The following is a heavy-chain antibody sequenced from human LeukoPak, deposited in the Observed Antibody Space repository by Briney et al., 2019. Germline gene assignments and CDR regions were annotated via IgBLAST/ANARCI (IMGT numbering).Heavy chain of an antibody. D-gene: IGHD3-10*01. CDR1: GYSFTAFY. Sequence: GASVKVSCKTSGYSFTAFYIHWVRQAPGQGLEWMGWIYPRRGDTNYAQKSQGRVTMTRDTSISTAYLDLSSLRSDDTAVYYCARDDYYGSGSYYPWGQGTLVTVSS. J-gene: IGHJ5*02. V-gene: IGHV1-2*02. CDR2: IYPRRGDT. CDR3: ARDDYYGSGSYYP.